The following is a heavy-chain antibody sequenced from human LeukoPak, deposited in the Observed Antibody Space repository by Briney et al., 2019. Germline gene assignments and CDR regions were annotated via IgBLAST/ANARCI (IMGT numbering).Heavy chain of an antibody. CDR3: AKDSNGDYGVEYFQH. D-gene: IGHD4-17*01. J-gene: IGHJ1*01. V-gene: IGHV3-23*01. CDR2: ISGSGNST. Sequence: GGSLRLSCAASGFTFSSFAMSWVRQAPGKGLEWVSAISGSGNSTYYADSVKGRFTISRVNSKNTLYLQMNSLRVEDTARYYCAKDSNGDYGVEYFQHWGQGTLVTVSS. CDR1: GFTFSSFA.